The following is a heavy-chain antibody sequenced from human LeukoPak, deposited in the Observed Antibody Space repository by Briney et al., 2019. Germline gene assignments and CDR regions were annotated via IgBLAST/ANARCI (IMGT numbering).Heavy chain of an antibody. Sequence: SVKVSCKASGGTFSSYAISWVRQTPGQGLEWMGGIIPIFGTANYAQKFQGRVTITTDESTSTAYMELSSLRSEDTAVYYCALWRQQLVRYFDYWGQGTLVTVSS. CDR3: ALWRQQLVRYFDY. CDR1: GGTFSSYA. D-gene: IGHD6-13*01. J-gene: IGHJ4*02. V-gene: IGHV1-69*05. CDR2: IIPIFGTA.